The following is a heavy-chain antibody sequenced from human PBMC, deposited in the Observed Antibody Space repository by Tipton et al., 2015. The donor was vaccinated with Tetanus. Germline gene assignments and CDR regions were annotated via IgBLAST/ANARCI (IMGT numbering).Heavy chain of an antibody. D-gene: IGHD6-25*01. Sequence: TLSLTCAPSGDSISSSTYYWGWIRQPPGRGLEWIGYMFDSGSINYNPSLKSRVTISEDTSKNQFSLNLRSVSAADTAVYYCARMQRYGMDVWGHGTTVTVSS. V-gene: IGHV4-61*05. CDR1: GDSISSSTYY. CDR2: MFDSGSI. CDR3: ARMQRYGMDV. J-gene: IGHJ6*02.